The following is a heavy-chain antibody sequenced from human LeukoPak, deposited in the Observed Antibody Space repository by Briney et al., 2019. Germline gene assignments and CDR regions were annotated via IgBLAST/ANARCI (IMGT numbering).Heavy chain of an antibody. CDR1: GGSISSSNW. CDR2: FHHSGST. V-gene: IGHV4-4*02. Sequence: SETLSLTCAVSGGSISSSNWWSWVRQPPGEGLEWIGEFHHSGSTNYNPSLKSRVTISVDESRNQFSLKLSSVTAADTAVYYCARNSGRYFSQDYWGQGALVTVSS. J-gene: IGHJ4*02. CDR3: ARNSGRYFSQDY. D-gene: IGHD1-26*01.